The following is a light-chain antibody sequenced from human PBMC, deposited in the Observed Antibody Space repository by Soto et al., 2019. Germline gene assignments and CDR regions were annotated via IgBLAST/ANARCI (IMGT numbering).Light chain of an antibody. V-gene: IGKV3-20*01. CDR2: GIS. J-gene: IGKJ3*01. Sequence: EVVLTQSPGTLSLSPGERATLSCRASQSVSSNYFAWYQQKPGQAPRLLIYGISRRATGIPDRFSGSGSGTDFTLTISRLEPEDFAVYFCQQYGSSPVFGPGTKVDIK. CDR3: QQYGSSPV. CDR1: QSVSSNY.